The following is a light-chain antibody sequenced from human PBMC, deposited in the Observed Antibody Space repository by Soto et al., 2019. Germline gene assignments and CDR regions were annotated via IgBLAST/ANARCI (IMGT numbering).Light chain of an antibody. CDR1: SSNIGSNY. CDR3: AAWDDSLSGYV. V-gene: IGLV1-47*01. J-gene: IGLJ1*01. Sequence: SALTQPPSASGTPGQMVTISCSGSSSNIGSNYVYWYQQLPGTAPKLLIYRNNQRPSGVPDRFSGSKSGTSASLAISGLRSEDEADYYCAAWDDSLSGYVFGTGTKVTVL. CDR2: RNN.